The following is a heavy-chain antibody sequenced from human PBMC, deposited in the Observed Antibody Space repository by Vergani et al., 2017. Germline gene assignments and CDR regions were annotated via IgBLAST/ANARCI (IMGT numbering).Heavy chain of an antibody. CDR3: ASGKPXLWFGELSNGPFDY. CDR1: GYSISSGYY. D-gene: IGHD3-10*01. CDR2: IYHSGST. J-gene: IGHJ4*02. Sequence: QVQLQESGPGLVKPSETLTLTCAVSGYSISSGYYWGWIRQPPGKGLEWIGSIYHSGSTYYNPSLKSRVTISVDTSKNQFSLKLSSVTAADTAVYYCASGKPXLWFGELSNGPFDYWGQGTLVTVSS. V-gene: IGHV4-38-2*01.